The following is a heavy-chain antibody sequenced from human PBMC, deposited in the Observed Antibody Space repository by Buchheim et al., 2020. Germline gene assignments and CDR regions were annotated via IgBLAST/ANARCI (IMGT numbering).Heavy chain of an antibody. J-gene: IGHJ4*02. Sequence: EVELVESGGTLVQPGGSLRLSCAASGFTFSDYWMTWVRQAPGKGLEWVANIKEDGSQKYYLDSVKGRFNISRDNAKNSLFLQMNSLKVEDTAVYFCARDVTHPIDSWGQGTL. CDR1: GFTFSDYW. D-gene: IGHD2-15*01. V-gene: IGHV3-7*01. CDR3: ARDVTHPIDS. CDR2: IKEDGSQK.